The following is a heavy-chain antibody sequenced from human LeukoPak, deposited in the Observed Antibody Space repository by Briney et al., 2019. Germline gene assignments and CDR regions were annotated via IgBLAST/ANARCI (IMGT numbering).Heavy chain of an antibody. CDR3: AKDVGCSYGPAIDY. D-gene: IGHD5-18*01. CDR1: GFTFSSYS. Sequence: MPGGPLRLSCSASGFTFSSYSINWVRPAPGKGREWVSSISSSSSYIYYADSVKGRFTISRDNSKNTLYLQMNSLRAEDTAVYYCAKDVGCSYGPAIDYWGQGTLVTVSS. J-gene: IGHJ4*02. CDR2: ISSSSSYI. V-gene: IGHV3-21*01.